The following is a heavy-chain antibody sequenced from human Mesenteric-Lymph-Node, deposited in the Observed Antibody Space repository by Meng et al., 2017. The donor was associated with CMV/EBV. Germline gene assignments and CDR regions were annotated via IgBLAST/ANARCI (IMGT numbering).Heavy chain of an antibody. D-gene: IGHD4-17*01. J-gene: IGHJ4*02. CDR3: ARGSENYGGALDY. Sequence: GGPLRLSCAASGFIFSSYAIHWVRQAPGKGLEWVAAISFDGGNKYYADSVKGRFTISRDNAKNSLYLQMNSLRAEDTAVYYCARGSENYGGALDYWGQGTLVTVSS. V-gene: IGHV3-30-3*01. CDR2: ISFDGGNK. CDR1: GFIFSSYA.